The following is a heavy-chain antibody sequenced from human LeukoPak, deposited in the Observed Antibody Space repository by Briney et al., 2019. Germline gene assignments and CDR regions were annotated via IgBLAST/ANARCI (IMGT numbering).Heavy chain of an antibody. J-gene: IGHJ4*02. CDR1: GGTFSSYA. D-gene: IGHD5-18*01. CDR2: IIPIFGTA. CDR3: ARGRVGSRPRGYSYGTNYFDY. V-gene: IGHV1-69*05. Sequence: PVKVSCKASGGTFSSYAISWVRQAPGQGLEWMGGIIPIFGTANYAQKFQGRVTITTDESTSTAYMELSSLRSEDTAVYYCARGRVGSRPRGYSYGTNYFDYWGQGTLVTVSS.